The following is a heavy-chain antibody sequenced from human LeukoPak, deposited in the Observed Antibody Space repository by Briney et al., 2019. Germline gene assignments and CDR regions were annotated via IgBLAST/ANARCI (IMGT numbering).Heavy chain of an antibody. CDR3: ASGTIVGARGADN. CDR2: IYSGGST. D-gene: IGHD1-26*01. V-gene: IGHV3-53*01. Sequence: GGSLRLSCAASGFTVSSNYMSWVRQAPGKGLEWVSVIYSGGSTCYADSVKGRFTISRDNANNLLYLQMNSLRAEDTAVYYCASGTIVGARGADNWGQGTLVTVSS. CDR1: GFTVSSNY. J-gene: IGHJ4*02.